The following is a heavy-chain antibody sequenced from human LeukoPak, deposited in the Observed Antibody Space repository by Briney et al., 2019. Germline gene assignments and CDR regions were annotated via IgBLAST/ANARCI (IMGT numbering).Heavy chain of an antibody. J-gene: IGHJ6*02. CDR3: ARGVLSSYYYYYGMDV. D-gene: IGHD6-6*01. CDR1: GFTFSSYS. V-gene: IGHV3-21*01. Sequence: GGSLRLSCAASGFTFSSYSMNWVRQAPGKGLEWVSSISSSSSYIYYADSVKGRFTISRDNAKNSLYLQMNSLRAEDTAVYYCARGVLSSYYYYYGMDVWGQGTTVTVSS. CDR2: ISSSSSYI.